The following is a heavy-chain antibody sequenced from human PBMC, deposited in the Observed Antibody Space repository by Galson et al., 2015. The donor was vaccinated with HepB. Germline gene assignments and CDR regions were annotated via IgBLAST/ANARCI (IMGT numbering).Heavy chain of an antibody. CDR3: ARVPHSSSLLGYYHYGMDV. V-gene: IGHV3-30-3*01. Sequence: SLRLSCAASGFTFSSYALHWVRQAPGKGLEWVAVISYDGTNKHYAESVKGRFTISRDNSKNTLYLQMNSPRGEDTAVYYCARVPHSSSLLGYYHYGMDVWGRGTTVTVPS. J-gene: IGHJ6*02. CDR2: ISYDGTNK. CDR1: GFTFSSYA. D-gene: IGHD6-6*01.